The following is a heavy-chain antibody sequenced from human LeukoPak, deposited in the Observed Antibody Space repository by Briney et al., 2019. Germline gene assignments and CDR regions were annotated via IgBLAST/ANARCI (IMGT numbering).Heavy chain of an antibody. J-gene: IGHJ3*02. Sequence: ASVKVSCKASGGTFSSYAISWVRQAPGQGLEWMGRFIPILGIANYAQKFQGRVTITADKSTSTAYMELSSLRSEDTAVYYCASWYQLATPNDALDIWGQGTMVTVSS. V-gene: IGHV1-69*04. D-gene: IGHD2-2*01. CDR1: GGTFSSYA. CDR3: ASWYQLATPNDALDI. CDR2: FIPILGIA.